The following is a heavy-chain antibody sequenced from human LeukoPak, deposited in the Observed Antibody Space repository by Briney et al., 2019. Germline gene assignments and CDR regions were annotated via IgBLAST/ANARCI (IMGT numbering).Heavy chain of an antibody. J-gene: IGHJ5*02. Sequence: ASVKVSCKASGYTFTSYAMSWVRQAPGQGLEWMGWINTNTGNPTYAQGFTGRFVFSLDTSVSTAYLQISSLKAEDTAVYYCARAQAATTGYWFDPWGQGTLVTVSS. V-gene: IGHV7-4-1*02. CDR2: INTNTGNP. CDR3: ARAQAATTGYWFDP. CDR1: GYTFTSYA. D-gene: IGHD2-15*01.